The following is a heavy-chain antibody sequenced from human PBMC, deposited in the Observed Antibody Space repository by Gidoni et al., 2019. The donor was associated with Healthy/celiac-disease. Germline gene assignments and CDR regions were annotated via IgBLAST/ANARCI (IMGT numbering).Heavy chain of an antibody. CDR1: GFTFSSYG. Sequence: VQLAASGGGAVQPGRALSLPCAASGFTFSSYGMHGVRQAPGKGLGWVEVIGYDGSNKYYADSVKGGFTISRDNSKNTLYLQMNSLRAEDTAVYYCARALGSSPDYWGQGTLVTVSS. CDR2: IGYDGSNK. CDR3: ARALGSSPDY. D-gene: IGHD2-15*01. J-gene: IGHJ4*02. V-gene: IGHV3-33*01.